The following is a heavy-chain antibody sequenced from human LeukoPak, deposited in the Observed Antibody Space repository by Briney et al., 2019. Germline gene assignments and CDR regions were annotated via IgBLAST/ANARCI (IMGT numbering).Heavy chain of an antibody. CDR1: GGPISSSKYY. D-gene: IGHD3-9*01. CDR3: AREERYFDWLSYYYYYYTDV. J-gene: IGHJ6*03. CDR2: IFNSGST. Sequence: SETLSLTCTVSGGPISSSKYYWGWIRQPPGKGLEWIGTIFNSGSTHYNPSLKSRVTISVDTSKNQFSLKLSSVTAADTAVYYCAREERYFDWLSYYYYYYTDVWGKGTTVTISS. V-gene: IGHV4-39*07.